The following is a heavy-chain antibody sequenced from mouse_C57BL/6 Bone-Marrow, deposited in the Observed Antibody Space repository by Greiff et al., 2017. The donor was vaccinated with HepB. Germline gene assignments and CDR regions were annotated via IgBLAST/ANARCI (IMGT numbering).Heavy chain of an antibody. J-gene: IGHJ2*01. CDR3: ARSYYALDY. Sequence: QVQLKESGPELVKPGASVKISCKASGYAFSSSWMNWVKQRPGKGLEWIGRIYPGDGDTNYNGKFKGKATLTADKSSSTAYMQLSSLTSEDSAVYFCARSYYALDYWGQGTTLTVSS. CDR1: GYAFSSSW. V-gene: IGHV1-82*01. D-gene: IGHD1-1*02. CDR2: IYPGDGDT.